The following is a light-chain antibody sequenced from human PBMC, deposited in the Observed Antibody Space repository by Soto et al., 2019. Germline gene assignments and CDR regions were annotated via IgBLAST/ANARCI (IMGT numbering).Light chain of an antibody. CDR1: QGISSA. Sequence: AIQLTQSPSSLSASVGDRVTITCRASQGISSALAWYQQKPGKAPKLLIYDASRLESGVPSRFSGSGSGTDFTLTISSLQPEDFATYYCQQSAFGPGTKVDIK. V-gene: IGKV1-13*02. J-gene: IGKJ3*01. CDR2: DAS. CDR3: QQSA.